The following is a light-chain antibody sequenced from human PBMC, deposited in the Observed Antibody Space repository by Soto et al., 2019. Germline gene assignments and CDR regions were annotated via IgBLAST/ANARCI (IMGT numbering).Light chain of an antibody. CDR2: DVS. J-gene: IGKJ2*01. CDR3: QSP. V-gene: IGKV3-11*01. Sequence: EIVLTQSPATLSLSPGERVTLSCRARQSVSSYLRWYQHKPGQAPRLVIYDVSNRATGIPARFSGSRSGKDVTLTVGSLEPEDFAGYFCQSPFGKGTKLEIK. CDR1: QSVSSY.